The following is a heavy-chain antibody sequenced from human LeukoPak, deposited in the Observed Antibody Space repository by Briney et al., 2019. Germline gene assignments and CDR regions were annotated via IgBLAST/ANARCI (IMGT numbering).Heavy chain of an antibody. CDR2: IYTSGST. CDR1: GGSISTYY. Sequence: SETLSLTCTVSGGSISTYYWSWIRQPAGKGLEWIGRIYTSGSTNYSPSLKSRLSMSVDTSKNQFSLKLSSVTAADTAVYYCVRHQEGMVRGVLYYMDVWGTGTTVTISS. CDR3: VRHQEGMVRGVLYYMDV. J-gene: IGHJ6*03. D-gene: IGHD3-10*01. V-gene: IGHV4-4*07.